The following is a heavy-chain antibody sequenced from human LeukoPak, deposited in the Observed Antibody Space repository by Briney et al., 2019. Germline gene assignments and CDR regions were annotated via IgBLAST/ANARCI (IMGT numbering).Heavy chain of an antibody. CDR2: MHYSGST. Sequence: PSETLSLTCTVSGGSVSSADYYWSWIRQPPGKGLECIGYMHYSGSTRYTPSLKSRVTISVDTSMNQFSLKVTSVTAADTAVYYCARGQGFSSGWYPYFDYWGQGILVTVSS. CDR3: ARGQGFSSGWYPYFDY. CDR1: GGSVSSADYY. V-gene: IGHV4-61*08. J-gene: IGHJ4*02. D-gene: IGHD6-13*01.